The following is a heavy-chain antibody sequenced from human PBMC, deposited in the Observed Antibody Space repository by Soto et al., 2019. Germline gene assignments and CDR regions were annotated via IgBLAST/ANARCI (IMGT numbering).Heavy chain of an antibody. CDR1: GYTFTSYG. D-gene: IGHD1-26*01. Sequence: QVQLVQSGAEVKKPGASVKVSCKASGYTFTSYGISWVRQAPGQGLEWMGWISAYNGNTNYAQKLQGRVTMTTDTSTSTAYMELRSLRSDDTAVYYCARDHSGGYYSKVYGMDVWGPGTTVTVSS. J-gene: IGHJ6*01. CDR2: ISAYNGNT. CDR3: ARDHSGGYYSKVYGMDV. V-gene: IGHV1-18*01.